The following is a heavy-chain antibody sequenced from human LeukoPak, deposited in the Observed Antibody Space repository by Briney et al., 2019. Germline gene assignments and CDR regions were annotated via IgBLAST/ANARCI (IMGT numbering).Heavy chain of an antibody. Sequence: PSETLSLTCAVSGGSISSGGYSWSWIRQPPGKGLEWIGYIYHSGSTYYNPSLKSRVTISVDRSKNQFSLKLSSVTAADTAVYYCARYYYASGTKAFDIWGQGTMVTVSS. CDR3: ARYYYASGTKAFDI. J-gene: IGHJ3*02. D-gene: IGHD3-10*01. CDR1: GGSISSGGYS. CDR2: IYHSGST. V-gene: IGHV4-30-2*01.